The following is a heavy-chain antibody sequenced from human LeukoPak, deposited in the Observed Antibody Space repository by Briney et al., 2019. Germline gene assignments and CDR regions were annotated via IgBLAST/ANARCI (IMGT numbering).Heavy chain of an antibody. V-gene: IGHV3-7*04. CDR2: IKQDGSEK. Sequence: GGSLRLSCAASGFTFSNAWMSWVRQAPGKGLEWVANIKQDGSEKYDVDSVKGRFTISRDNAKNSLYLQMNSLRAEDTAVYYCAREWWYSSDYWGQGTLVTVSS. J-gene: IGHJ4*02. D-gene: IGHD2-15*01. CDR3: AREWWYSSDY. CDR1: GFTFSNAW.